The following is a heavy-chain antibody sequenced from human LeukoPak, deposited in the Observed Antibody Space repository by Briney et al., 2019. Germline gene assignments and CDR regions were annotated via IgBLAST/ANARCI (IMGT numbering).Heavy chain of an antibody. CDR1: GGSISSSSYY. D-gene: IGHD2-8*01. J-gene: IGHJ6*03. Sequence: PSETLSLTCTVSGGSISSSSYYWGWIRQPPGKGLEWIGSIYYSGSTYYNPSLKSRVTISVDTSKNQFSLKLSSVTAADTAVYYCARHGYCTNGVCYNYYYYMDVWGKGTTVTVSS. V-gene: IGHV4-39*01. CDR2: IYYSGST. CDR3: ARHGYCTNGVCYNYYYYMDV.